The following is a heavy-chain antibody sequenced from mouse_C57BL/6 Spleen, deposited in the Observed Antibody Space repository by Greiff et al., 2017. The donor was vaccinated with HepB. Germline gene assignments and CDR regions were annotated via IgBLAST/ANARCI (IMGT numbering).Heavy chain of an antibody. CDR3: ARYDGVGYWYFDV. Sequence: QVQLQQPGAELVMPGASVKLSCKASGYTFTSYWMHWVEQRPGQGLEWIGEIDPSDSYTNYNQKFKGKSTLTVDKSSSTAYMQLSSLTSEDSAVYYCARYDGVGYWYFDVWGTGTTVTVSS. J-gene: IGHJ1*03. V-gene: IGHV1-69*01. CDR2: IDPSDSYT. D-gene: IGHD2-3*01. CDR1: GYTFTSYW.